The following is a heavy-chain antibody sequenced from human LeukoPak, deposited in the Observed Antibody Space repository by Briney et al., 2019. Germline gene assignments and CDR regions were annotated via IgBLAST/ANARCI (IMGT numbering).Heavy chain of an antibody. D-gene: IGHD3-3*01. V-gene: IGHV1-2*02. CDR1: GYTFTGYY. Sequence: ASVKVSCKASGYTFTGYYMHWERQAPGQGLEWMGWINPNSGGTKYAQKFQGRVTMTRDTSISTAYMELSRLRYDDTAVYYCAREITIFGVAVFDPWGQGNLVTVSS. CDR3: AREITIFGVAVFDP. J-gene: IGHJ5*02. CDR2: INPNSGGT.